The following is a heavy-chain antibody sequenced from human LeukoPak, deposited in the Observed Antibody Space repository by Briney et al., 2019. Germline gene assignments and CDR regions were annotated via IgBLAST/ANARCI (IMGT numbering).Heavy chain of an antibody. J-gene: IGHJ4*02. CDR3: ARGGTVTTAPIDY. Sequence: ASVKVSCKASGYTSTSYYMHWVRQAPGQGLEWMGIINSSSGSTSYAQKFQGRVTMTRDTSTSTVDMELSSLRFEDTAVYYCARGGTVTTAPIDYLGQGTLVTVSS. CDR1: GYTSTSYY. CDR2: INSSSGST. V-gene: IGHV1-46*01. D-gene: IGHD4-17*01.